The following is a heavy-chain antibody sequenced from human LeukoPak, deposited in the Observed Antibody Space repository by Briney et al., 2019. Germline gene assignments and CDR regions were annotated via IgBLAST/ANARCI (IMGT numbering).Heavy chain of an antibody. V-gene: IGHV4-39*01. D-gene: IGHD5-24*01. CDR3: ARRDGYNSEYYFDY. CDR1: GGSISSSSYY. Sequence: SETLSLTCTVSGGSISSSSYYWGWIRQPPGKGLEWIGSIYYSGSTCYNPSLKSRVTISVDTSKSQFSLKLSSVTAADTAVYYCARRDGYNSEYYFDYWGQGTLVTVSS. CDR2: IYYSGST. J-gene: IGHJ4*02.